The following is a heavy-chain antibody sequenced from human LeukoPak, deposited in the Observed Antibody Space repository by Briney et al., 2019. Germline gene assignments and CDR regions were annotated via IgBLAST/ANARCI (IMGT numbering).Heavy chain of an antibody. Sequence: SETLSLTCAVSGGSISSSYWWSWVRQPPGKGLEWIGEIYYSGSTNYNPSLESRVTMLLDKSKNQFSLRLNSVTAADTAVYFCARLRLSGGSFSVGWFDPWGQGIQVTVSS. CDR3: ARLRLSGGSFSVGWFDP. J-gene: IGHJ5*02. CDR1: GGSISSSYW. D-gene: IGHD1-26*01. CDR2: IYYSGST. V-gene: IGHV4-4*02.